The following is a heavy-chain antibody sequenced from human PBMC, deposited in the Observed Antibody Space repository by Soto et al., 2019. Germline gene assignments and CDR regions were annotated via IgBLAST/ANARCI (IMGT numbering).Heavy chain of an antibody. V-gene: IGHV3-15*07. Sequence: QLVESGGGLVRPGGSLRLSCSASGFSISSAWMNWVRQAPGKGLEWVGRIKTKIEGETTHYAAPVNGRFTVSRDDSKNMLYLQMHSLKADDTALYYCTTGSVEGVWGQGTTVTVSS. D-gene: IGHD2-15*01. J-gene: IGHJ6*02. CDR3: TTGSVEGV. CDR1: GFSISSAW. CDR2: IKTKIEGETT.